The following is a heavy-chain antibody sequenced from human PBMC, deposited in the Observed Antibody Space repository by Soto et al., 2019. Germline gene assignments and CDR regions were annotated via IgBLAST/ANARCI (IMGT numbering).Heavy chain of an antibody. D-gene: IGHD5-12*01. V-gene: IGHV3-15*01. Sequence: EVQLVESGGGLVKPGGSLRLSCATSGFTFSNAWMSWVRQAPGKGLEWVGRIKSKTDGGTTDYAAPVKGRFTIPRNDSKNTIDLQMNSLTTEDTAEYYCPIHGYNVPIPWGQGTLVTVSS. CDR1: GFTFSNAW. CDR3: PIHGYNVPIP. J-gene: IGHJ5*02. CDR2: IKSKTDGGTT.